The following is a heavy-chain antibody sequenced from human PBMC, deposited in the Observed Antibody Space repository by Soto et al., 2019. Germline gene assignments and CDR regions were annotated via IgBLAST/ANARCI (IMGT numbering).Heavy chain of an antibody. CDR2: MNPNSGNT. V-gene: IGHV1-8*01. CDR1: GYTFTSYD. CDR3: ASGVRGWGDDAFDI. J-gene: IGHJ3*02. Sequence: ASVKVSCKASGYTFTSYDINWVRQATGQGLEWMGWMNPNSGNTGYAQKFQGRVTMTRNTSISTAYMELSSLRSEDTAVYYCASGVRGWGDDAFDIWGQGTMVTVSS. D-gene: IGHD6-19*01.